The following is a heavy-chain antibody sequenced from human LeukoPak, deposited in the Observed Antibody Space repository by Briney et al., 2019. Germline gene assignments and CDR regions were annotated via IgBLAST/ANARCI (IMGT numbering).Heavy chain of an antibody. CDR1: GFAFSSYW. J-gene: IGHJ4*02. Sequence: GGSLRLSCAASGFAFSSYWMSWVRQAPGKGLEWVANIKQDGTEQYYVDSVKGRFTISRDNAKNSLYLQMNSLRAEDTAVYYCARAETHSSSWYSNPAEPPPYFDYWGQGTLVTVSS. CDR3: ARAETHSSSWYSNPAEPPPYFDY. D-gene: IGHD6-13*01. CDR2: IKQDGTEQ. V-gene: IGHV3-7*01.